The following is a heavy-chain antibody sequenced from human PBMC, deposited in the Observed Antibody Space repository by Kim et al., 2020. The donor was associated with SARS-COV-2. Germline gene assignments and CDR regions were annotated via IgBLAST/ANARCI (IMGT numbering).Heavy chain of an antibody. D-gene: IGHD3-10*01. CDR3: AKDQGFGELYYYGMDV. V-gene: IGHV3-30*02. J-gene: IGHJ6*02. Sequence: KSRFTISRDNSKNALYLQMNSLRAEDTAVYYCAKDQGFGELYYYGMDVWGQGTTVTVSS.